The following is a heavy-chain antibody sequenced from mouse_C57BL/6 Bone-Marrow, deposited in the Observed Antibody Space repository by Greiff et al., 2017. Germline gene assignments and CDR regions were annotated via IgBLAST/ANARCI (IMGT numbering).Heavy chain of an antibody. V-gene: IGHV1-78*01. CDR3: AKGGRNYGGDYAMDY. D-gene: IGHD1-1*01. CDR2: IYTRDGST. Sequence: QVQLQQSDAELVKPGASVKISCKVSGYTFTDHTIHWMKQRPEQGLEWIGYIYTRDGSTKYNEQFKGKATLTADKSSSPAYMQLNSLTSEDSAVYFWAKGGRNYGGDYAMDYWGQGTSVTVAS. CDR1: GYTFTDHT. J-gene: IGHJ4*01.